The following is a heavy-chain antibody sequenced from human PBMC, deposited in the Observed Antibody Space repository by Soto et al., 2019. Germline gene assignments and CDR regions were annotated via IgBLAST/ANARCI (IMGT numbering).Heavy chain of an antibody. V-gene: IGHV2-26*01. CDR2: IFSNDQK. CDR3: ARIGSGWYYRYIDY. Sequence: QVTLKESGPVLVKPTETLTLTCTVSGFSLSNARMGVSWIRQPPGKALECLAHIFSNDQKSYSTSLKSRLTSAQDTSKSQVGLTMTNMDPVDTATYYCARIGSGWYYRYIDYCGQGTLVTVSS. J-gene: IGHJ4*02. D-gene: IGHD6-19*01. CDR1: GFSLSNARMG.